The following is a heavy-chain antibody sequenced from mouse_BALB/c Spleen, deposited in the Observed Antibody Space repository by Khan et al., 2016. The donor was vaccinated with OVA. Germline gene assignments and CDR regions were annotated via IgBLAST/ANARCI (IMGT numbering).Heavy chain of an antibody. CDR3: AKSGYDYFAY. CDR2: IYPGDGNT. D-gene: IGHD2-14*01. V-gene: IGHV1-80*01. J-gene: IGHJ3*01. CDR1: GYAFSNYL. Sequence: VQLQQSGAELVRPGSSVKISCKASGYAFSNYLMNWVKQGPGQGLEWIGQIYPGDGNTNYTGKFKDKATLTADKSSSTAYIQLSSLTSEASAVLLCAKSGYDYFAYWGQGTLVTVSA.